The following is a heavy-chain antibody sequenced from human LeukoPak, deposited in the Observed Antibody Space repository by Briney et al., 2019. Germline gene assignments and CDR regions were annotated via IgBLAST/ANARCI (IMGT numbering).Heavy chain of an antibody. CDR3: TTELDVRPNHY. CDR1: GFTFSTYG. J-gene: IGHJ4*02. CDR2: ISGSGGRT. Sequence: HPGGSPRLSCVASGFTFSTYGMSWVRQAPGKGLEWVSAISGSGGRTNYADSVKGRFTISRDNSKNTLYLQMNSLKSQDTAVYYCTTELDVRPNHYWGQGTLVTVSS. V-gene: IGHV3-23*01. D-gene: IGHD1-14*01.